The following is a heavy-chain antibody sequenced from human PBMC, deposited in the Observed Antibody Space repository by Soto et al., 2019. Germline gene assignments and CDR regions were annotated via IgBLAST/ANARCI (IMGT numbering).Heavy chain of an antibody. Sequence: ASEKVSCKASGYTFTSYAMHWVRPAPGQRLAWMGWINGGNGNTKYSQKFQGRVTITRDTSASTAYMDLSSLRSEDTDVYYCGGDSAGILGDDDAFDIWGQGTMVTVSS. CDR2: INGGNGNT. D-gene: IGHD2-15*01. J-gene: IGHJ3*02. CDR1: GYTFTSYA. V-gene: IGHV1-3*01. CDR3: GGDSAGILGDDDAFDI.